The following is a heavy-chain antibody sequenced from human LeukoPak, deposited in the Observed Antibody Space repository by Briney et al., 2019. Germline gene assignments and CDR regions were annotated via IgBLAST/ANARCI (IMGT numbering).Heavy chain of an antibody. Sequence: PSETLSLTCTVSGGSISSSSYYWGWIRQPPGKGLEWIGSIYYSGSTYYNPSLKSRVTISVDTSKNQFSLKLSSVTAADTAVYYCARIRSGSGRMPAFDIWGQGTMVTVSS. CDR1: GGSISSSSYY. J-gene: IGHJ3*02. V-gene: IGHV4-39*01. D-gene: IGHD1-26*01. CDR3: ARIRSGSGRMPAFDI. CDR2: IYYSGST.